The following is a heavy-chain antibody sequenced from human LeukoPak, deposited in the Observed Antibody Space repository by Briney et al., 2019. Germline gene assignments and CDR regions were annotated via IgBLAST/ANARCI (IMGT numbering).Heavy chain of an antibody. CDR3: ARVSDPLVTGYCSSTSCYPYYYYGMDV. J-gene: IGHJ6*02. CDR2: ISAYNGNT. Sequence: ASVKVSCKASGYTFTNYGISWLRQAPGQGLEWMGWISAYNGNTNYAQKLQGRVTMTTDTSTSTAYMELRSLRSDDTAVYYCARVSDPLVTGYCSSTSCYPYYYYGMDVWGQGTTVTVSS. V-gene: IGHV1-18*01. CDR1: GYTFTNYG. D-gene: IGHD2-2*01.